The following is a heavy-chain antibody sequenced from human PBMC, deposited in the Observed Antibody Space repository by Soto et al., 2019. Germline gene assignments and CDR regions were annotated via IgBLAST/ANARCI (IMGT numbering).Heavy chain of an antibody. J-gene: IGHJ3*02. D-gene: IGHD3-16*01. Sequence: ASVKVSCKSSGCTFSSYAISCVRQAPGQGLEWMGGIIPIFGTANYAQKFQGRVTITADESTSTAYMELSSLRSEDTAVYYCARDPGGLARAFDIWGQGTMVTVSS. CDR2: IIPIFGTA. V-gene: IGHV1-69*13. CDR1: GCTFSSYA. CDR3: ARDPGGLARAFDI.